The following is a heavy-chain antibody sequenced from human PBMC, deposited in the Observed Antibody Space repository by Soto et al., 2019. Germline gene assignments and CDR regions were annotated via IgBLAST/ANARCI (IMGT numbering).Heavy chain of an antibody. J-gene: IGHJ4*02. CDR2: ISGSDGGT. CDR3: AKGRGFYTSRWYEPFDY. V-gene: IGHV3-23*01. D-gene: IGHD6-13*01. CDR1: GFTFSSYA. Sequence: EVQLLESGGGLVQPGGSLRLSFAASGFTFSSYAMTWVRQAPGRGLEWVSGISGSDGGTYYADSVQGRFIISRDNSRNTLSLQMSSLRAEDTAVYYCAKGRGFYTSRWYEPFDYWGQGILVTVSS.